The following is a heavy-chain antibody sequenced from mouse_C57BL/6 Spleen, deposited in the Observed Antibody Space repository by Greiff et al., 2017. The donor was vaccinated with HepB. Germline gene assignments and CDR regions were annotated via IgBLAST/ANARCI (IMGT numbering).Heavy chain of an antibody. CDR1: GYTFTSYW. CDR2: IHPNSGST. CDR3: ARDGNYYGSSYGYFDV. J-gene: IGHJ1*03. V-gene: IGHV1-64*01. Sequence: VQLQQPGAELVKPGASVKLSCKASGYTFTSYWMHWVKQRPGQGLEWIGMIHPNSGSTNYNEKFKSKATLTVDKSSSTAYMQLSSLTSEDSAVYYCARDGNYYGSSYGYFDVWGTGTTVTVSS. D-gene: IGHD1-1*01.